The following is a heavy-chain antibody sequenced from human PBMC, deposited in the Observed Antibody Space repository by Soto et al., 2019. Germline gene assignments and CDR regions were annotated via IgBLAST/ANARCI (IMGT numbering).Heavy chain of an antibody. J-gene: IGHJ3*02. D-gene: IGHD4-17*01. Sequence: PSETLSLTCTVSGGSINPYFWSWIRQPPGRGLEWIGYIYYTGNTVYNPSLKSRVTISVDTSKNQFSLKLTSVTAADTAVYFCARAQNGEPDDAFDIWGQGTMVTVSS. CDR1: GGSINPYF. V-gene: IGHV4-59*01. CDR2: IYYTGNT. CDR3: ARAQNGEPDDAFDI.